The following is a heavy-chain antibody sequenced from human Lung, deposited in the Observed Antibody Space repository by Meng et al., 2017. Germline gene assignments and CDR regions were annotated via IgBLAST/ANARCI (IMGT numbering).Heavy chain of an antibody. CDR2: IYWDDEK. D-gene: IGHD3-22*01. Sequence: QITLKESGPALVQPTQTLTLTCTLSGSSLSTSGVAVGWIRQPPGKALEWLALIYWDDEKRYSPSLKSSLTITKDTSKNHVVLTMTNMDPVDTATYYCAHSWGSGYYFGPLDYWGQGTLVTVSS. CDR3: AHSWGSGYYFGPLDY. V-gene: IGHV2-5*02. CDR1: GSSLSTSGVA. J-gene: IGHJ4*02.